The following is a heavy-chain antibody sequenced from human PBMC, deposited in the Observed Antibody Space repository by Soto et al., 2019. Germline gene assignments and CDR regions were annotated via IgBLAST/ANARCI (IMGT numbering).Heavy chain of an antibody. CDR2: IFWDDDK. Sequence: SGLTLVNPTQTLTLTGTFSGFSLSTSGVGVGWIRQPPGKALEWLALIFWDDDKRYSPSLKSRITVTKDTSKNEVGLTMTSMDPVDTATYYCAHFTNYYDSSGYYLYYFEYWGQGTPVTVSS. D-gene: IGHD3-22*01. J-gene: IGHJ4*02. CDR3: AHFTNYYDSSGYYLYYFEY. CDR1: GFSLSTSGVG. V-gene: IGHV2-5*02.